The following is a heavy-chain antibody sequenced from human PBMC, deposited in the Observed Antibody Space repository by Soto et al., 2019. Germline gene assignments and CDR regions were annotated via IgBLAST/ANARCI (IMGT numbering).Heavy chain of an antibody. CDR2: IIANGGT. CDR1: GFTFNHYA. D-gene: IGHD2-15*01. V-gene: IGHV3-23*01. J-gene: IGHJ4*02. Sequence: GVLRLSCAAFGFTFNHYAMSWVRQAPGKGLEWVSIIIANGGTFYADSVKGRFTISRDNSKSTVYLQMSSLRVEDTAIYYCAKDYTVAADPSSVIIFDYWGQGALVTVSS. CDR3: AKDYTVAADPSSVIIFDY.